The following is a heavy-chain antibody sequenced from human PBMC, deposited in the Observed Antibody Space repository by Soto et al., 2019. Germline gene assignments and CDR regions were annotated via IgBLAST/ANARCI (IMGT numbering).Heavy chain of an antibody. V-gene: IGHV3-53*01. Sequence: GGSLRLSCAASGFTVSSNYMSWVRQAPGKGLEWVSVIYSGGSTYYADSVKGRFTISRDNSKNTLYLQMNSLRAEDTAVYYCARYRGYSYGPSFDYWGQGTLVTVSS. CDR3: ARYRGYSYGPSFDY. J-gene: IGHJ4*02. CDR1: GFTVSSNY. CDR2: IYSGGST. D-gene: IGHD5-18*01.